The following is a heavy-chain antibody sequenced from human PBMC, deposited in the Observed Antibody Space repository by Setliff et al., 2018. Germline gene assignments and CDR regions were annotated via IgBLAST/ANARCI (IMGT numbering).Heavy chain of an antibody. V-gene: IGHV1-8*01. J-gene: IGHJ4*02. D-gene: IGHD6-13*01. CDR3: ARGSDEQQLVDY. Sequence: ASVKVSCKASGYTFTSYDINWVRQATGQGLEWMGWMNPNSGNTGYAQKLQGKVTMTRNTSISTAYMELSSLRSEDTAVYYCARGSDEQQLVDYWGQGTLVTVSS. CDR1: GYTFTSYD. CDR2: MNPNSGNT.